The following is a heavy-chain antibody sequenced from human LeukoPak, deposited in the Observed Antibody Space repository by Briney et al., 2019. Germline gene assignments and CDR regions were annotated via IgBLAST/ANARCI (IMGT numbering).Heavy chain of an antibody. CDR3: ARRCPDGDYERRSFDH. J-gene: IGHJ4*02. Sequence: GESLKISCKGSGYHFNMYWIGWVRQKEGKGPEWMGSIYPGDSDTRYSPSFEGQVTISVDKSINTAYLQWRGLKASDTAMYFCARRCPDGDYERRSFDHWGQGALVTVSS. CDR1: GYHFNMYW. CDR2: IYPGDSDT. D-gene: IGHD3-22*01. V-gene: IGHV5-51*01.